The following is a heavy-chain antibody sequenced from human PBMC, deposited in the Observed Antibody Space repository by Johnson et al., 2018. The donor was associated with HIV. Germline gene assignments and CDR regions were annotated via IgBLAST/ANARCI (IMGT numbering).Heavy chain of an antibody. CDR2: LRYDGSIK. J-gene: IGHJ3*01. CDR1: GFTFSTYA. V-gene: IGHV3-30-3*01. Sequence: QVQLVESGGGVVQPGRSLRLSCAASGFTFSTYAMHWVRQAPGKGLEWVAFLRYDGSIKYYLDSVKGRFTISRDNSKNTLYLQMNSLRAGDTAVYYCVRDGNYYDRSGYRVDAFDVWGQGTMVTVSS. CDR3: VRDGNYYDRSGYRVDAFDV. D-gene: IGHD3-22*01.